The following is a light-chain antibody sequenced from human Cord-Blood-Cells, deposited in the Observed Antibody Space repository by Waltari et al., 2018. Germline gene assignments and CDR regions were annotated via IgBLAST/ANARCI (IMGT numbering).Light chain of an antibody. CDR1: QSVSSY. CDR2: DAS. CDR3: QQRSNWPPWT. J-gene: IGKJ1*01. Sequence: IVLTQSPATMSLSPAERATLSCRASQSVSSYLAWYQQKPVQAPRLLIYDASNRATGIPARFSGSGSGTDFTLTISSLEPEDFAVYYCQQRSNWPPWTFGQGTKVEIK. V-gene: IGKV3-11*01.